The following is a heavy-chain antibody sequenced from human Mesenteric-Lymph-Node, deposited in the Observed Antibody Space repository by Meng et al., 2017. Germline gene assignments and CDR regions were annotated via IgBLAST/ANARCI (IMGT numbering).Heavy chain of an antibody. CDR1: GGTFSSYA. CDR2: IIPIFGTA. CDR3: AMQRGGLGYCSGGSCQLDY. D-gene: IGHD2-15*01. J-gene: IGHJ4*02. Sequence: SVKVSCKASGGTFSSYAISWVRQAPGQGLEWMGGIIPIFGTANYAQKFQGRVTITADKSTSTAYMELSSLRSEDTAVYYCAMQRGGLGYCSGGSCQLDYWGQGTLVTVSS. V-gene: IGHV1-69*06.